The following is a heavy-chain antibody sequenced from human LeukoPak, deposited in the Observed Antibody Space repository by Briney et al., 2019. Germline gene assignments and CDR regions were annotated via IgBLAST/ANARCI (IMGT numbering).Heavy chain of an antibody. Sequence: ASVTVSFTAAGYTFTNVCISWLRRPPGQGLEWMGRISGYSDTTNYSRKLHGRVTMSTDTSTSTAYMELRSFRSDDTAVYYCARDGTFYSGSYSYYYDYWGQGTLVTVS. V-gene: IGHV1-18*04. CDR1: GYTFTNVC. J-gene: IGHJ4*02. D-gene: IGHD1-26*01. CDR3: ARDGTFYSGSYSYYYDY. CDR2: ISGYSDTT.